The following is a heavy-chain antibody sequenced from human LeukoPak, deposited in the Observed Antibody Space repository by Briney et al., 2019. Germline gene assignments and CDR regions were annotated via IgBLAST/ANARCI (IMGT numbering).Heavy chain of an antibody. V-gene: IGHV4-4*07. D-gene: IGHD3-3*01. CDR3: ARGYYDFWSSLIDWYFDL. Sequence: KPSETLSLTCTVSGGSISSYYLSWIRQPAGKGLEWIGRIYTSGSTNYNPSLKSRVTMSVDTSKNQFSLKLSSVTAADTAVYYCARGYYDFWSSLIDWYFDLWGRGTLVTVSS. CDR2: IYTSGST. CDR1: GGSISSYY. J-gene: IGHJ2*01.